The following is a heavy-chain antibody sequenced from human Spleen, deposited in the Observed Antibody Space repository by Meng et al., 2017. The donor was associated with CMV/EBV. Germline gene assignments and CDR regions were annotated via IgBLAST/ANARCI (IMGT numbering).Heavy chain of an antibody. D-gene: IGHD5-18*01. CDR3: ARTHRGYSYGYSALYFDS. J-gene: IGHJ4*02. Sequence: GESLKIFCASSGFTFTLFEMNWVRQTPGKGLEWVSYINDATNNRYYADSVKGRFTISRDNAQNSLYLQMNSLRVEDTAVYYCARTHRGYSYGYSALYFDSWGQGTLVTVSS. CDR2: INDATNNR. V-gene: IGHV3-48*03. CDR1: GFTFTLFE.